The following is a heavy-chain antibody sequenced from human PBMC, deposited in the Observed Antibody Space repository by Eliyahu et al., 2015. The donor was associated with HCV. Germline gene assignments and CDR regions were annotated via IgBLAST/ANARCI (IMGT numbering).Heavy chain of an antibody. CDR3: ARDVWKDGCKFFDY. CDR1: GFXXSRXG. J-gene: IGHJ4*01. D-gene: IGHD1-1*01. V-gene: IGHV3-33*01. Sequence: QVQLVESGGGVVQPGRSLXLXCVASGFXXSRXGMRWVRQAPGKGVEGVAVIWNDGNKGYDADSVKGRFSVSRDNSKSTLYLEMNNLRVEDTAVYYCARDVWKDGCKFFDYWGHGTLVTVSS. CDR2: IWNDGNKG.